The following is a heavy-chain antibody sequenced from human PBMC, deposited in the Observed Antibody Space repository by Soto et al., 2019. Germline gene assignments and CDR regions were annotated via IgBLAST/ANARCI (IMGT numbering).Heavy chain of an antibody. CDR2: LVVGTGNT. V-gene: IGHV1-58*01. CDR1: GFTFRSSA. CDR3: ATGAYCSGGSCSDYYYYYGMDL. Sequence: ASVKVSCKTSGFTFRSSAVQWVRQARGQRLEWIGWLVVGTGNTNYAQKFQQRVTISSDRSTNTVSMELSSLTSEDTAVYYCATGAYCSGGSCSDYYYYYGMDLWGQGTTVTVSS. J-gene: IGHJ6*02. D-gene: IGHD2-15*01.